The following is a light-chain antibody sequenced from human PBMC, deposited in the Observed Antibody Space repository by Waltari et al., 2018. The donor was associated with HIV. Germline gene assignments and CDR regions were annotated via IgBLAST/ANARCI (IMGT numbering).Light chain of an antibody. Sequence: QSVLTQPPSVSAAPGQEVNNACPGSKPNIGNSYHPRYQKLPGTAPKLLIYDSDKRPSGIPDRFSGSKSGTSATLGITGLQTGDGANYYCVAWDTRLRAVVFGGGTKLTVL. V-gene: IGLV1-51*01. J-gene: IGLJ3*02. CDR1: KPNIGNSY. CDR2: DSD. CDR3: VAWDTRLRAVV.